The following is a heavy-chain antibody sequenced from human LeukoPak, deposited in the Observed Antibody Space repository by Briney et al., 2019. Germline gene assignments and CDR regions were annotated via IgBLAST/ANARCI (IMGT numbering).Heavy chain of an antibody. D-gene: IGHD1-26*01. CDR3: ARGPSGNFYLDY. CDR2: IKQDGSEK. V-gene: IGHV3-7*01. CDR1: GFTFSSYW. J-gene: IGHJ4*02. Sequence: PGGSLRLSCAASGFTFSSYWMSWVRQAPGKGLEWVANIKQDGSEKYYADSVKGRFTISRGNSKNPLYLQMNSLRAEDTAVYYCARGPSGNFYLDYWGQGTLVTVSS.